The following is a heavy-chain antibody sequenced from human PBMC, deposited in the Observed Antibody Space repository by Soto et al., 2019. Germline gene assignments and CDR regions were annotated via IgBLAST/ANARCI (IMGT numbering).Heavy chain of an antibody. V-gene: IGHV4-59*01. CDR3: ARESYYGSGATVVAY. D-gene: IGHD3-10*01. CDR2: IYYSGST. CDR1: GGSISSYY. J-gene: IGHJ4*02. Sequence: TSETLSLTCTVSGGSISSYYWSWIRQPPGKGLEWIGYIYYSGSTNYNPSLKSRVTISVDTSKNQFSLKVNSVTAADTAVYYCARESYYGSGATVVAYWGQGTLVTVSS.